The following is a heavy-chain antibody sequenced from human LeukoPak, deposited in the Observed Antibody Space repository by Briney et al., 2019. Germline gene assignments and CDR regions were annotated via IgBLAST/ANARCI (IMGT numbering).Heavy chain of an antibody. D-gene: IGHD6-13*01. Sequence: PGGSLRLSCAVSGFTFSSYSMNWVRQAPGKGLEWVSSISSSSTYIYYADSVKGRFTISRDNAKNSLYLQMNSLRAEGTAVYYCARAGYSSSWTFDYWGQGTLVTVSS. V-gene: IGHV3-21*01. J-gene: IGHJ4*02. CDR2: ISSSSTYI. CDR3: ARAGYSSSWTFDY. CDR1: GFTFSSYS.